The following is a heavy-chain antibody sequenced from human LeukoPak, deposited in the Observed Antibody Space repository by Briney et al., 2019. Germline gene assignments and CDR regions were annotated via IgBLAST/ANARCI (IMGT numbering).Heavy chain of an antibody. D-gene: IGHD6-19*01. V-gene: IGHV1-18*01. CDR1: GYTFTNYG. CDR2: ISAYNGNT. CDR3: ARDGGYSSGSSDY. J-gene: IGHJ4*02. Sequence: ASVKVSCKASGYTFTNYGISWVRQAPGQGLEWMGWISAYNGNTNYAQKFQGRVTMTTDISTTTAYMEVKSLRSDDTAVFYCARDGGYSSGSSDYWGQGTLVTVSS.